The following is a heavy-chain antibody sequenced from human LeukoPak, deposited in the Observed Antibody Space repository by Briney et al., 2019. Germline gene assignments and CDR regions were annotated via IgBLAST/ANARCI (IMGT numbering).Heavy chain of an antibody. CDR2: IYHSGST. CDR3: ARVVYGDSSKDFDY. CDR1: GYSISSGYY. D-gene: IGHD4-17*01. J-gene: IGHJ4*02. V-gene: IGHV4-38-2*02. Sequence: PSETLSLTCTVSGYSISSGYYWGWIRQPPGKGLEWIGSIYHSGSTYYNPSLKSRVTISVDTSKNQFSLKLSSVTAADTAVYYCARVVYGDSSKDFDYWGQGTLVTVSS.